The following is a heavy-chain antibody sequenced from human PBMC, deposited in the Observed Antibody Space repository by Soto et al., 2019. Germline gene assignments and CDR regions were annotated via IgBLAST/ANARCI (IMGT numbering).Heavy chain of an antibody. CDR1: GFRISDYY. CDR3: ARQGGISLLRGIMNAMDV. Sequence: QVQLVESGGGLVKPGGSLRLSCAASGFRISDYYMSWVRQAPGKGPEWVSSISSTGSNTNHADSVKGRFRISRDNAANSLFLEMNSLRAEDTALYYCARQGGISLLRGIMNAMDVWGQGTTVTVSS. D-gene: IGHD3-10*01. CDR2: ISSTGSNT. J-gene: IGHJ6*02. V-gene: IGHV3-11*05.